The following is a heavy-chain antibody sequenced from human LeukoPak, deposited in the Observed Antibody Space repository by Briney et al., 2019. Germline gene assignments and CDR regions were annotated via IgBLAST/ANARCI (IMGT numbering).Heavy chain of an antibody. D-gene: IGHD2-21*02. CDR3: AKDLRNGDAYGYLDS. Sequence: GGSLRLSCAASGFTVSSNYMSWVRQAPDRGLEWVSSIHSNGGKTYYADSVKGRFTISRDNSENTVFLQMNSLRVEDTAIYYCAKDLRNGDAYGYLDSWGQGTLVTVSS. V-gene: IGHV3-53*01. J-gene: IGHJ5*01. CDR1: GFTVSSNY. CDR2: IHSNGGKT.